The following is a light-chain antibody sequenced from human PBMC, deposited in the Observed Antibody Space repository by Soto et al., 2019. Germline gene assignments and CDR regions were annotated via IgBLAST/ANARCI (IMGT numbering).Light chain of an antibody. CDR2: RAS. J-gene: IGKJ1*01. V-gene: IGKV3-15*01. CDR3: LQYHNLWA. CDR1: QNIYSN. Sequence: IVMTQSPATLSVSPGERATLSCRASQNIYSNVAWYQQRPGQAPRLLIYRASTRAPGIPARFSGSGSGTEFTLTISSLQSEDFTVDSCLQYHNLWAFGQGTKVESK.